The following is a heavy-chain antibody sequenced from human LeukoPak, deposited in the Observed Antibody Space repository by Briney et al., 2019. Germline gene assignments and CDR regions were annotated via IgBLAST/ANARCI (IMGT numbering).Heavy chain of an antibody. CDR1: GGSTSSGGYY. CDR3: ARTGLRFLEWFYFDY. D-gene: IGHD3-3*01. J-gene: IGHJ4*02. CDR2: IYYSGST. V-gene: IGHV4-31*03. Sequence: SETLSLTCTVSGGSTSSGGYYWSWIRQHPGKGLEWIGYIYYSGSTYYNPSLKSRVTISVDTSKNQFSLKLSSVTAADTAVYYCARTGLRFLEWFYFDYRGQGTLVTVSS.